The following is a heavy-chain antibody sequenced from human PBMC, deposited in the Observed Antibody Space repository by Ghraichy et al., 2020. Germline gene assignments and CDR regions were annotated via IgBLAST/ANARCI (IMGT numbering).Heavy chain of an antibody. D-gene: IGHD4-17*01. CDR2: ISYNSGVA. Sequence: GGSLRLSCAASGFSFEDYAMHWVRQVPGKGLEWVAAISYNSGVAFYVDSVKGRFTISRDNAGNSLYLLMTRLRGEDTAFYYCTKATVTTVSGGWFDAWGQGTLVTVSS. CDR1: GFSFEDYA. V-gene: IGHV3-9*01. J-gene: IGHJ5*02. CDR3: TKATVTTVSGGWFDA.